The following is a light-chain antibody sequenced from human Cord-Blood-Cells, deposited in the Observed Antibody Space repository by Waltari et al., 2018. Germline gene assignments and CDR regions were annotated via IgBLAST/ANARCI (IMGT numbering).Light chain of an antibody. CDR2: SNT. J-gene: IGLJ3*02. CDR1: SSNIGSNT. V-gene: IGLV1-44*01. CDR3: AAWDDSLNGPV. Sequence: QSVLTQPPSASGTPGQRVTLSCSGSSSNIGSNTVNWYQQPPGTAPKLLIYSNTQRPPGVPDRFSGSKSGTSASLAISGLQSEDEADYYCAAWDDSLNGPVFGGGTKLTVL.